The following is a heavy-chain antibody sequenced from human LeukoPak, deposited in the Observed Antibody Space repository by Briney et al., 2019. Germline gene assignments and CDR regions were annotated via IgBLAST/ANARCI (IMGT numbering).Heavy chain of an antibody. Sequence: ASVKVSCKASGYTFTGYYLHWVRQAPGQGLEWVGWINPNSGGTNYAQKFHGRVTMTRDTSITTAYMELSRLRSDDTAVYYCAKSNGYGLVDIWGQGTMVTVSS. CDR1: GYTFTGYY. V-gene: IGHV1-2*02. CDR2: INPNSGGT. D-gene: IGHD3-10*01. CDR3: AKSNGYGLVDI. J-gene: IGHJ3*02.